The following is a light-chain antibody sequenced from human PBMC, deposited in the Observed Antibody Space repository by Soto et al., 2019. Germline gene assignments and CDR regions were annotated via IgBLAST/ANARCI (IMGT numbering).Light chain of an antibody. Sequence: SVLTQPRPVSWSPGQSVTIACTGTSSDIGGFNYVSWYQQHPGKVPKLMIYDVAKRPSGVPDRFSASKSGNTASLTISGLQAEDEADYYCCSYAGSYTFVFGTGTKVTVL. J-gene: IGLJ1*01. V-gene: IGLV2-11*01. CDR2: DVA. CDR3: CSYAGSYTFV. CDR1: SSDIGGFNY.